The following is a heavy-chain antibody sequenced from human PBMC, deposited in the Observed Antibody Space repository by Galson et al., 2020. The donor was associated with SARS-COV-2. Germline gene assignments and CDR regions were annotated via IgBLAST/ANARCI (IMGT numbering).Heavy chain of an antibody. D-gene: IGHD2-15*01. J-gene: IGHJ6*02. CDR1: GFTFSSYG. CDR2: IWYDGSNK. V-gene: IGHV3-33*01. Sequence: GGSLRLSCAASGFTFSSYGMHWVRQAPGKGLEWVAVIWYDGSNKYYADSVKGRFTISRDNSKNTLYLQMNSLRAEDTAVYYCARDSFPARYCSGGSWACYYGMDVWGQGTTVTVSS. CDR3: ARDSFPARYCSGGSWACYYGMDV.